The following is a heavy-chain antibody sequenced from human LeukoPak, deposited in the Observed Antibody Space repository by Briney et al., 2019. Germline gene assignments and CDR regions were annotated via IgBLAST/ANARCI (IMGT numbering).Heavy chain of an antibody. CDR2: IIPIFGTA. J-gene: IGHJ6*02. D-gene: IGHD3-10*01. Sequence: SVKVSCKASGGTFSSYAISWVRQAPGQGLEWMGGIIPIFGTANYAQKFRGRVTITADESTSTAYMELSSLRSEDTAVYYCARRRVVYYYYGMDVWGQGTTVTVSS. CDR3: ARRRVVYYYYGMDV. V-gene: IGHV1-69*13. CDR1: GGTFSSYA.